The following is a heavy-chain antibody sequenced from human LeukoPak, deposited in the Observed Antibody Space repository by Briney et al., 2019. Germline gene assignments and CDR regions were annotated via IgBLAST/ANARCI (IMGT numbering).Heavy chain of an antibody. J-gene: IGHJ6*02. CDR3: ARGGAVAGTGGMDV. V-gene: IGHV4-39*07. CDR1: GGSISSTSYY. Sequence: PSETLSLTCTVSGGSISSTSYYWAWIRQPPGKGLVWVGYIYYSGSTFYNPSFKSRVTLSVDTSKNQFSLRLTSVTAADTAVYYCARGGAVAGTGGMDVWGQGTTVTVSS. CDR2: IYYSGST. D-gene: IGHD6-19*01.